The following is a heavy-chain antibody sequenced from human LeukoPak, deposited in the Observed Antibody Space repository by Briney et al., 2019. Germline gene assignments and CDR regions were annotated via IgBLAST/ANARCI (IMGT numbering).Heavy chain of an antibody. Sequence: GGSLRLSCAASGFTFSSYGMHWVCQAPGKGLEWVAFIRYDGTNKYYADSVKGRFTISRDNSKNTLYLQMNSLRAEDTAVYYCVKDPRPYGSSSGYFDYWGQGTLVTVSS. CDR2: IRYDGTNK. V-gene: IGHV3-30*02. CDR1: GFTFSSYG. D-gene: IGHD6-6*01. J-gene: IGHJ4*02. CDR3: VKDPRPYGSSSGYFDY.